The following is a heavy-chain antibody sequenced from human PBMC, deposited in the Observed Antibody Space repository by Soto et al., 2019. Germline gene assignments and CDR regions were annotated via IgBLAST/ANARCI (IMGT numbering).Heavy chain of an antibody. J-gene: IGHJ5*02. V-gene: IGHV3-73*02. D-gene: IGHD3-16*01. CDR2: IRSKGHNYAT. CDR1: GFTFSGSA. Sequence: EVQLVESGGGLVQPGGSLKLSCAASGFTFSGSAMYWVRQASGKGLEWVGRIRSKGHNYATEYAASVKGRFTISRDDSKNTAYLQMNSLQTEDRAVYYCTRDLFSYDYSGILWFDPWGQGTLVTVSS. CDR3: TRDLFSYDYSGILWFDP.